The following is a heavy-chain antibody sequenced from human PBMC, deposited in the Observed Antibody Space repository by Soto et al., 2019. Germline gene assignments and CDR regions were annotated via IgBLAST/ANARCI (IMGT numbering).Heavy chain of an antibody. J-gene: IGHJ4*02. Sequence: GGSLRLSCAVSGFTLTNVWMNWVRQAPGKGLEWVGRIKSKTDGGTTDYAAPVKGRFTISRDDSKNTLYLQMNSLKTEDTAVYYCSHGYGQYFDSWGQGTLVTVSS. CDR1: GFTLTNVW. V-gene: IGHV3-15*07. CDR2: IKSKTDGGTT. CDR3: SHGYGQYFDS. D-gene: IGHD5-18*01.